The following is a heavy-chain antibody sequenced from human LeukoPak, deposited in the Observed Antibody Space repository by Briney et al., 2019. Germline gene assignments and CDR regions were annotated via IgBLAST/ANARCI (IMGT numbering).Heavy chain of an antibody. CDR3: ARISIAVIFDY. D-gene: IGHD6-19*01. CDR1: GFTFSSYG. V-gene: IGHV3-23*01. Sequence: GGSLRLSCAASGFTFSSYGMSWVRQAPGKGLEWVSAISGSGGSTYYADSVKGRFTISRDNSKNTLYLQMNSLRAEDTAVYYCARISIAVIFDYWGQGTLVTVSS. CDR2: ISGSGGST. J-gene: IGHJ4*02.